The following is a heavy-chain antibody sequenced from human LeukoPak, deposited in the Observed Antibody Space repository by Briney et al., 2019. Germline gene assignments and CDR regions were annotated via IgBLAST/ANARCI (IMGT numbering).Heavy chain of an antibody. D-gene: IGHD2-15*01. V-gene: IGHV1-69*06. J-gene: IGHJ6*03. CDR3: ARGYCSGGSCYSYYYYNYMDV. Sequence: SVKVSCKASGGTFSSYAISWVRQAPGQGLEWMGGIIPIFGTANYAQKFQGRVTITADKSTSTAYMELSSLRSEDTAVYYCARGYCSGGSCYSYYYYNYMDVWGKGTTVTVSS. CDR1: GGTFSSYA. CDR2: IIPIFGTA.